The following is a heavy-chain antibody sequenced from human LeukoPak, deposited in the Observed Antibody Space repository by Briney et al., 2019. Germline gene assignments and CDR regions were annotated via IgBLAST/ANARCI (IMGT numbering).Heavy chain of an antibody. D-gene: IGHD1-26*01. CDR1: GASVGSAGYY. CDR2: VYYIDNT. V-gene: IGHV4-61*08. J-gene: IGHJ4*02. Sequence: SETLSLTCTVSGASVGSAGYYWSWIRQPPGGGLEWIGYVYYIDNTNYNPSLKSRVTMSVNPSKNQFSLNLHSVTAADTATYYCARTQSQSGSYRYYFAYWGQGTLVTVSS. CDR3: ARTQSQSGSYRYYFAY.